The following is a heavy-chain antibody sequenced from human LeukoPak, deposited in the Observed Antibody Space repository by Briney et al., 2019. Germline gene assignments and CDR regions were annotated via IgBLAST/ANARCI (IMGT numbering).Heavy chain of an antibody. D-gene: IGHD3-10*01. CDR1: GFTFSSYA. CDR3: ARDLYYGSGSYSDY. V-gene: IGHV3-66*01. J-gene: IGHJ4*02. CDR2: IYSGGST. Sequence: GGSLRLSCAASGFTFSSYAMSWVRRAPGKGLEWVSVIYSGGSTYYADSVKGRFTISRDNSKNTLYLQMNSLRAEDTAVYYCARDLYYGSGSYSDYWGQGTLVTVSS.